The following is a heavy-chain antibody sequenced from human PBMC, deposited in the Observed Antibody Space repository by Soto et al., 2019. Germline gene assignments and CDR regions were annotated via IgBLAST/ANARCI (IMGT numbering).Heavy chain of an antibody. V-gene: IGHV4-31*03. Sequence: QVQLQESGPGLVKPSQTLSLTCTVSGGSISSGGYYWSWIRQHPGKGLEWIGYIYYSGSTYYNPSLKCRVTISLDTSKNQFSLKLSSVTAAATAVYYCAREGGVDGGPAHLDYWGQGTLVTVSS. CDR3: AREGGVDGGPAHLDY. CDR1: GGSISSGGYY. CDR2: IYYSGST. J-gene: IGHJ4*02. D-gene: IGHD4-17*01.